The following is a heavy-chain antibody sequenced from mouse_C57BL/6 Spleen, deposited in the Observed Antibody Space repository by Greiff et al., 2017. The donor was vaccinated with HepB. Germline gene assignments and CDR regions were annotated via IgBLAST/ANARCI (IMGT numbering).Heavy chain of an antibody. D-gene: IGHD2-2*01. CDR1: GFTFSSYA. CDR2: ISDGGSYT. Sequence: DVMLVESGGGLVKPGGSLKLSCAASGFTFSSYAMSWVRQTPEKRLEWVATISDGGSYTYYPDNVKGRFTISRYNAKNNLYLQMSHLKSEDTAMYYCASDRGGYGDYYAMDYWGQGTSVTVSS. J-gene: IGHJ4*01. V-gene: IGHV5-4*03. CDR3: ASDRGGYGDYYAMDY.